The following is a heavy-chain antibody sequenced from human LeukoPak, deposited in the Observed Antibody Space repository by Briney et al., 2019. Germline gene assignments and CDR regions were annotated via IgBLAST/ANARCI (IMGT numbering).Heavy chain of an antibody. CDR2: IYSSGST. CDR1: GGSINSYY. J-gene: IGHJ4*02. V-gene: IGHV4-4*07. D-gene: IGHD6-13*01. CDR3: ASRFSSNWYWGNDY. Sequence: PSETLSLTCTVSGGSINSYYWSWIRQPAGKGLEWIGRIYSSGSTNYNPSLKSRVSMSVDTSKNQFSLKLTSVTAADTAVYYCASRFSSNWYWGNDYWGQGTLVTVSS.